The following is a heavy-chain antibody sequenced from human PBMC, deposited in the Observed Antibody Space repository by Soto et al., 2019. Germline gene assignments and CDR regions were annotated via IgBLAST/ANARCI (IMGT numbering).Heavy chain of an antibody. CDR2: GSA. CDR3: AREGPPDISLFDP. CDR1: GVTFSIYT. D-gene: IGHD3-9*01. J-gene: IGHJ5*02. Sequence: QVQLVQSGAEVKKPGSSVKVSCKASGVTFSIYTISWVRQAPGQGLEWMGGSANSAQKFQGRLTVSADESTSTVYLELSSLTSEDTAVYYCAREGPPDISLFDPLGQGTLVSVSS. V-gene: IGHV1-69*01.